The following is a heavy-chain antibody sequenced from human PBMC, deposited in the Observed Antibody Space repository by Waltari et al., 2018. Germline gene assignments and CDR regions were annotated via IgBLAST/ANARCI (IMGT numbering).Heavy chain of an antibody. CDR2: VDPEDGET. V-gene: IGHV1-69-2*01. CDR3: ATVASWYGTPNDAFDI. Sequence: EVQLVQSGAEVKKPGATVKISCKASGYTFTDYYMHWVQQAPGKGLEWMGRVDPEDGETIYAEKFEGIVTITADTSTDTAYMELSSLRSEDTAVYYCATVASWYGTPNDAFDIWGQGTMVTVSS. J-gene: IGHJ3*02. D-gene: IGHD2-2*01. CDR1: GYTFTDYY.